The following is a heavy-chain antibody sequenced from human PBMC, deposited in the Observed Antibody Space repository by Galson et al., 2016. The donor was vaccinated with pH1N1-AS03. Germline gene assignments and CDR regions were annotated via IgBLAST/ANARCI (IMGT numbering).Heavy chain of an antibody. CDR1: GFTFSDYY. CDR3: ARSSYDILTNPLS. V-gene: IGHV3-11*01. J-gene: IGHJ5*02. D-gene: IGHD3-9*01. CDR2: ISGSGATI. Sequence: SLRLSCAASGFTFSDYYMSWIRQTPGKGLEWVSYISGSGATIYYADSVKGRFSISRDSANNSLFLQMNSLIVEDTAVYYCARSSYDILTNPLSWGQGVPVTVSS.